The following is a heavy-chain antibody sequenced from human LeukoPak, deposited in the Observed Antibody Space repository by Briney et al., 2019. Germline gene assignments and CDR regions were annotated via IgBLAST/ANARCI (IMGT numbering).Heavy chain of an antibody. Sequence: SETLSLTCAVSGGSISSSNWWSWVRQPPGKGPEWIGEINHSGSTNYNPSLKSRVTISVDTSKNQFSLKLSSVTAADTAVYYCARGMTTVTTNAFDIWGQGTMVTVPS. D-gene: IGHD4-17*01. CDR3: ARGMTTVTTNAFDI. J-gene: IGHJ3*02. CDR1: GGSISSSNW. CDR2: INHSGST. V-gene: IGHV4-4*02.